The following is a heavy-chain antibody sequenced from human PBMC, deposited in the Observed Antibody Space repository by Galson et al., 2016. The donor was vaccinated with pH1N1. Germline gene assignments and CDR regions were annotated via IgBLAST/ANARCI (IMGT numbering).Heavy chain of an antibody. V-gene: IGHV1-18*01. J-gene: IGHJ4*02. Sequence: SVKVSRKASGFMFSTYGFNWVRKAPGQGPEWMGRISGYNGNTIYAQKFQARISMTIDKSTSTVYLDLRSLRFDDTAVYYCAKGTLPGYYDYWGQGTLVTVSS. CDR2: ISGYNGNT. D-gene: IGHD3-22*01. CDR3: AKGTLPGYYDY. CDR1: GFMFSTYG.